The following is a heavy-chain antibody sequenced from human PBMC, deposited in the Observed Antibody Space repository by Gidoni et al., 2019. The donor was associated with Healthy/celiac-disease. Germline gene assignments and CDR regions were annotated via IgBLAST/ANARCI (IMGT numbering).Heavy chain of an antibody. Sequence: EVKLVQSGAEAKKPGESLKISGKGSGYSLTRYWIGWVRQMPGKGLEWMGIIYPGDSDTIYSPSFQGQVTISADKSISTACLQCSSLKASDTAMYYCARQRYDSRDCFDYWGQGTLVTVSS. V-gene: IGHV5-51*01. CDR2: IYPGDSDT. J-gene: IGHJ4*02. CDR3: ARQRYDSRDCFDY. CDR1: GYSLTRYW. D-gene: IGHD3-22*01.